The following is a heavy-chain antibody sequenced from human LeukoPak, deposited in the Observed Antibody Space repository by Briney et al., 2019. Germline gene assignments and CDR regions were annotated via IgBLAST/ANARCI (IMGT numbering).Heavy chain of an antibody. CDR3: ARGGGDY. V-gene: IGHV3-7*01. CDR2: IKQDGSDK. D-gene: IGHD1-26*01. Sequence: GESLRLSCVASGFTFSDYWMTWVRQAPGKGLEWVANIKQDGSDKKYVDSVKGRFTISRDNAKNSLYLQMDSLRDEDTAVYYCARGGGDYWGQGTLVTVSS. J-gene: IGHJ4*02. CDR1: GFTFSDYW.